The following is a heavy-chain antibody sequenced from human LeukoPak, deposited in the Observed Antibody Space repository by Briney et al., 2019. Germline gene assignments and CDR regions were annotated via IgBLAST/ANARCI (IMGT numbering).Heavy chain of an antibody. CDR1: GGSISSYH. D-gene: IGHD3-22*01. CDR2: IYYSGST. J-gene: IGHJ6*04. CDR3: ARRGYYDSSGYYSPYYYGMDV. Sequence: PSETLSLTCTVSGGSISSYHWSWIRQPPGKGLEWIGYIYYSGSTNYNPSLKSRVTISVDTSKNQFSLKLSSVTAADTAVYYCARRGYYDSSGYYSPYYYGMDVWGEGTSASVSS. V-gene: IGHV4-59*08.